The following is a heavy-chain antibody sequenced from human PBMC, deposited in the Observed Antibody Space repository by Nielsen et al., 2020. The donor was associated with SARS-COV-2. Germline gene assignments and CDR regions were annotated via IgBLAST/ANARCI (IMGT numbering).Heavy chain of an antibody. CDR1: GGSFSGYY. D-gene: IGHD2/OR15-2a*01. J-gene: IGHJ3*01. CDR2: INDSANM. V-gene: IGHV4-34*10. Sequence: ESLKISCGVHGGSFSGYYWNWIRQTPGKGLEWIGEINDSANMDHNPSLKSRVAMSVDRSRSQFSLSLSSVTAADTGVYYCARAPSSFQFFFRERGEAFDVWGQGATVIVAS. CDR3: ARAPSSFQFFFRERGEAFDV.